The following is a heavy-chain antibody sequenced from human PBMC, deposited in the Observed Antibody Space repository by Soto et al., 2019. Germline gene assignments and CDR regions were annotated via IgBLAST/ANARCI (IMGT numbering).Heavy chain of an antibody. Sequence: PGGSLRLSCAASGFTFSSYAMHWVRQAPGKGLEYVSAISSNGGSTYYANSVKGRFTISRDNSKNTLYLQMGSLRAEDMAVYYCARDPELYCSGGSCFGWFDPWGQGTLVTVSS. D-gene: IGHD2-15*01. CDR2: ISSNGGST. J-gene: IGHJ5*02. CDR1: GFTFSSYA. CDR3: ARDPELYCSGGSCFGWFDP. V-gene: IGHV3-64*01.